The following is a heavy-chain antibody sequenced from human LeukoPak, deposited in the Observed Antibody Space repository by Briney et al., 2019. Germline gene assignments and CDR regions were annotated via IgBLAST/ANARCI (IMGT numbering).Heavy chain of an antibody. Sequence: SETLSLTCAVSGGSISSGGYSWSWIRQPPGKGLEWIGYIYHSGSTYYNPSLKSRVTISVDRSKNQFSLKLSSVTAADTAVYYWSRGLGQEPGMDRWGQGTTVTVSS. CDR2: IYHSGST. J-gene: IGHJ6*02. CDR1: GGSISSGGYS. D-gene: IGHD7-27*01. CDR3: SRGLGQEPGMDR. V-gene: IGHV4-30-2*01.